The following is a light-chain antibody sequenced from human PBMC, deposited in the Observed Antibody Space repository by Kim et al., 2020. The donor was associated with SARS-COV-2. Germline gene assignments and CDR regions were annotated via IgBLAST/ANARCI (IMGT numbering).Light chain of an antibody. CDR3: NSRDSNDNVV. CDR2: GKN. Sequence: VALGQTVRITCHGDSLRSYYATWYQQKPGQAPILVIYGKNNRPSGSPDRFSGSSSGNTASLTITGTQAGDEADYYCNSRDSNDNVVFGGGTKLTVL. V-gene: IGLV3-19*01. CDR1: SLRSYY. J-gene: IGLJ2*01.